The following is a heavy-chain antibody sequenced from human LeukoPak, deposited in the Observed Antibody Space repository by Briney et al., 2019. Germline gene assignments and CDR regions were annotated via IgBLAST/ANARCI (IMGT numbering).Heavy chain of an antibody. V-gene: IGHV3-30*04. Sequence: GGSLRLSCAASGFTFSSYAMHWVRQAPRKGLEWVAVISYDGSNKYYADSVKGRFTISRDNSKNTLYLQMNSLRAEDTAVYYCARDTAMVTGDDAFDIWGQGTMVTVSS. D-gene: IGHD5-18*01. CDR3: ARDTAMVTGDDAFDI. CDR2: ISYDGSNK. CDR1: GFTFSSYA. J-gene: IGHJ3*02.